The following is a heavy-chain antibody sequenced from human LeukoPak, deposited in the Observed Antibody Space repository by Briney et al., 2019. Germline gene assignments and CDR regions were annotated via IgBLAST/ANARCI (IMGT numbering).Heavy chain of an antibody. J-gene: IGHJ3*02. Sequence: PGGSLRLSCAASGFTFSSYEMNWVRQAPGKGLEWVSSISSSSSYIYYADSVKGRFTISRDNAKNSLYLQMNSLRAEDTAVYYCARGHGVVSASDDAFDIWGQGTMVTVSS. V-gene: IGHV3-21*01. D-gene: IGHD2-2*01. CDR2: ISSSSSYI. CDR3: ARGHGVVSASDDAFDI. CDR1: GFTFSSYE.